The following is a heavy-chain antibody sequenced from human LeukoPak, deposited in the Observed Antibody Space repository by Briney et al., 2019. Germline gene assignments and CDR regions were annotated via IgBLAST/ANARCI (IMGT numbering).Heavy chain of an antibody. Sequence: ASVKVSCKASGGTFSSYAISWVRQAPGQGLEWMGWINPNSGGTNYAQKFRGRVTMTRDTSITTAYMELSTVTSDDTAVYFCAREPRRHFDYWGQGTLVTVSS. V-gene: IGHV1-2*02. CDR2: INPNSGGT. J-gene: IGHJ4*02. CDR1: GGTFSSYA. CDR3: AREPRRHFDY.